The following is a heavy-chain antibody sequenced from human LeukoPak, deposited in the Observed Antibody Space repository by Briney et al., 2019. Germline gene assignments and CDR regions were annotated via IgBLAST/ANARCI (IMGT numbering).Heavy chain of an antibody. CDR2: IYYSGST. CDR1: GGSISSSSYY. J-gene: IGHJ4*02. CDR3: ARAGWLPFDY. V-gene: IGHV4-39*01. D-gene: IGHD6-19*01. Sequence: SETLSLTCTVSGGSISSSSYYWGWIRQPPGKGLEWIGSIYYSGSTYYNLSLKSRVTISVDTSKNQFSLKLSSVTAADTAVYYCARAGWLPFDYWGQGTLVTVSS.